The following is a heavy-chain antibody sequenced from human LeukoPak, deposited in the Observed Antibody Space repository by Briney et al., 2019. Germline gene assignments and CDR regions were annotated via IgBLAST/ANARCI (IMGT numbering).Heavy chain of an antibody. J-gene: IGHJ5*02. V-gene: IGHV3-74*03. Sequence: GGSLRLSCAASGFTFSSYWMHWVRQAPGKRLVWVSRINRDGSSTTYADSVKGRFTISRDNAKNTLYLQMNSLRVEDTAVYYCARFDWFDPWGQGTLVTVSS. CDR1: GFTFSSYW. CDR2: INRDGSST. CDR3: ARFDWFDP.